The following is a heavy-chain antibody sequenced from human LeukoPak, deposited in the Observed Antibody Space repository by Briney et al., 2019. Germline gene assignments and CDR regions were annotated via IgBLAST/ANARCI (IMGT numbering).Heavy chain of an antibody. J-gene: IGHJ4*02. V-gene: IGHV4-34*01. D-gene: IGHD2-21*01. CDR1: GGSFSGYY. Sequence: KPSETLSLTCAVYGGSFSGYYWSWIRQPPGKGLEWIGEINHSGSTNYNPSLKSRVTISVDTSKNQFSLKLSSVTAADTAVYYCARWHSHGRYFDYWGQGALVTVSS. CDR2: INHSGST. CDR3: ARWHSHGRYFDY.